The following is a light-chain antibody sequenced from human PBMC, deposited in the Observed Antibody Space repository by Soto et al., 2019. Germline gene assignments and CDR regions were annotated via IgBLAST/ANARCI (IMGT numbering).Light chain of an antibody. Sequence: DIQMTQSPSTLSASIGDRVTITCRASQNINNWIAWYQQKPGKAPKFLIYDASTLESGVPSRFSGSGFGTEFSHTISSLQPDDFRSYYCQHMRTFGQGTKVEMK. CDR1: QNINNW. CDR3: QHMRT. V-gene: IGKV1-5*01. CDR2: DAS. J-gene: IGKJ1*01.